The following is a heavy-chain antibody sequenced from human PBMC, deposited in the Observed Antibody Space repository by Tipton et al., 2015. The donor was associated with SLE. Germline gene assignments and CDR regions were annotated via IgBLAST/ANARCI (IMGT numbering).Heavy chain of an antibody. V-gene: IGHV3-23*01. J-gene: IGHJ5*02. CDR1: GFTFSSYA. CDR2: IIGSGLVT. Sequence: SLRLSCAASGFTFSSYAMAWVRQSPGKGLEWVSTIIGSGLVTYYADSVKGRFTISRNNAKSTLYLQIDSLTVEDTAIYYCARDPRYFGVAWGQGTPVAVSS. CDR3: ARDPRYFGVA. D-gene: IGHD3-3*01.